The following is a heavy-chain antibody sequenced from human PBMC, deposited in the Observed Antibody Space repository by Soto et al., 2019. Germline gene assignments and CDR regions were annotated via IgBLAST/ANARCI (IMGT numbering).Heavy chain of an antibody. CDR3: ARQDRVVAEGRWFDP. D-gene: IGHD2-15*01. CDR2: VHCSGNS. CDR1: GYSVSSSSH. J-gene: IGHJ5*02. V-gene: IGHV4-38-2*02. Sequence: SETLSLACTVSGYSVSSSSHGAWVRQPPGKGLEWIESVHCSGNSYYKRPLNSRLTISVDQSKNQFSLNLSSVPAADTTVYYCARQDRVVAEGRWFDPWGQGTLVTVSS.